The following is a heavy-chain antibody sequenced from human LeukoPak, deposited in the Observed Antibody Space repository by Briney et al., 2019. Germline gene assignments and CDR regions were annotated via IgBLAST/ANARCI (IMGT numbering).Heavy chain of an antibody. V-gene: IGHV3-21*01. CDR2: ISVSSSSL. J-gene: IGHJ4*02. Sequence: GGSLRLSCAASGFTFSSFSMNWVRQAPGKGLEWVSSISVSSSSLYYADSVKGRFTISRDNAKNSLYLQMNSLRAEDTAVYYCARSFWWFGEFSPFDYWGQGTLVTVSS. CDR1: GFTFSSFS. CDR3: ARSFWWFGEFSPFDY. D-gene: IGHD3-10*01.